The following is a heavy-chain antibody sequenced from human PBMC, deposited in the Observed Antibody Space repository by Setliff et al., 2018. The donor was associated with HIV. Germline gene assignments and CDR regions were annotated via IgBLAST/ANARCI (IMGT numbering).Heavy chain of an antibody. D-gene: IGHD1-26*01. CDR2: CHYSGST. J-gene: IGHJ4*02. Sequence: SETLSLTCNVSGGSISSSSYYWGWIRQPPGKGLEWIGSCHYSGSTSYNPSLRSRVTISVDTSKNQFSLKLSSVTAADTAVYYCARTRGRALVSYYFDSWGQGRLVTVSS. V-gene: IGHV4-39*07. CDR3: ARTRGRALVSYYFDS. CDR1: GGSISSSSYY.